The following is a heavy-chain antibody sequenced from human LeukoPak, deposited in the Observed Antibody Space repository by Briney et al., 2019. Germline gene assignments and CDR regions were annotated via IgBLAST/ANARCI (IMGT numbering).Heavy chain of an antibody. CDR2: IYSGGST. J-gene: IGHJ6*02. Sequence: GGSLRLSCAASGFTVSSNYMSWVRQAPGKGLEWVSVIYSGGSTYYADSVKGRFTISRDNSKNTLYPQMNSLRAEDTAVYYCARDGDYYYYYYGMDVWGQGTTVTVSS. V-gene: IGHV3-66*01. D-gene: IGHD4-17*01. CDR1: GFTVSSNY. CDR3: ARDGDYYYYYYGMDV.